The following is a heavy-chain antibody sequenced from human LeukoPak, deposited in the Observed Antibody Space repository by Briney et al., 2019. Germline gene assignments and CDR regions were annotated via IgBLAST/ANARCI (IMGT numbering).Heavy chain of an antibody. Sequence: TGGSLRLSCAASGYTFSSYTKSWVRHAPGKRREWVSGISGSGAGRYYADSVKGRFTISRDNSKNTLYLKMNSRKAEDTAVYYCAEVHDYGDPSYYYYLDVWGKGTTVTISS. CDR2: ISGSGAGR. J-gene: IGHJ6*03. CDR1: GYTFSSYT. V-gene: IGHV3-23*01. CDR3: AEVHDYGDPSYYYYLDV. D-gene: IGHD4-17*01.